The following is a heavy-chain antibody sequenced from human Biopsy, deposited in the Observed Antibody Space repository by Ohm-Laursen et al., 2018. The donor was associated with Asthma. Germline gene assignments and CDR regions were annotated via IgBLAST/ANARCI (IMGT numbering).Heavy chain of an antibody. J-gene: IGHJ6*02. V-gene: IGHV4-39*01. D-gene: IGHD6-13*01. CDR1: SGSGGYMRSGNYY. CDR2: IYYSGTT. CDR3: VRGSSSWHHGPFHYYYGLDV. Sequence: PRETLSLTCSLSSGSGGYMRSGNYYWGWIRQPPGKGLVWIGSIYYSGTTYYNPSLGSRVTVSADTSKNKFSLKLTSVTAADTAVYYCVRGSSSWHHGPFHYYYGLDVWGQGTTATVSS.